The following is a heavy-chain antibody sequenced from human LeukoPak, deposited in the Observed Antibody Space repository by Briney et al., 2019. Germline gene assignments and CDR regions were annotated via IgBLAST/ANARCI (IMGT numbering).Heavy chain of an antibody. Sequence: GGSLKIFCKGSGYSFTSYWIGWVRQMPGKGLEWLGIIYPGDSDTRYSPSFQGQVTISADKSISTAYLQWSSLKASDTAMYYCARRVAVAGQIDYWGQGTLVTVSS. J-gene: IGHJ4*02. CDR1: GYSFTSYW. V-gene: IGHV5-51*01. D-gene: IGHD6-19*01. CDR3: ARRVAVAGQIDY. CDR2: IYPGDSDT.